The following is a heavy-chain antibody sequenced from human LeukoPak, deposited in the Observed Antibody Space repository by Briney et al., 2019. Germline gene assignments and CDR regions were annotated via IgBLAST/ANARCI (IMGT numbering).Heavy chain of an antibody. Sequence: PGGSLRLSCAASGFTVSFTYMSWVRQAPGRGLEWVSYITSRSTTKQYADSVKGRFTISRDNSKNTLYLQMNSLRAEDTAVYYCARGAYSGSYGWFDPWGQGTLVTVSS. CDR2: ITSRSTTK. CDR3: ARGAYSGSYGWFDP. J-gene: IGHJ5*02. D-gene: IGHD1-26*01. CDR1: GFTVSFTY. V-gene: IGHV3-48*01.